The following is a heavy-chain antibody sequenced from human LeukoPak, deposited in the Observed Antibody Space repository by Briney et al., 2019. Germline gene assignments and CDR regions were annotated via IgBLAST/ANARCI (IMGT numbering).Heavy chain of an antibody. CDR1: GGSISNYY. Sequence: SETLSLTCPVSGGSISNYYYWTWIRQPPGKGLEWIGYIYYSGSTNYNPSLKSRVTISVDTSKNQFSLKLSSVTAADTAVYYCARALAAAGKDPYFDYWGQGTLVTVSS. V-gene: IGHV4-59*01. J-gene: IGHJ4*02. D-gene: IGHD6-13*01. CDR2: IYYSGST. CDR3: ARALAAAGKDPYFDY.